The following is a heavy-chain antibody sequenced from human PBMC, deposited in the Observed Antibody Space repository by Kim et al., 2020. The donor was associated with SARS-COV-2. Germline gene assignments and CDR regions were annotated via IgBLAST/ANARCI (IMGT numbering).Heavy chain of an antibody. CDR2: INHSGST. CDR3: ARVRVATISYYYYGMDV. J-gene: IGHJ6*02. V-gene: IGHV4-34*01. CDR1: GGSFSGYY. D-gene: IGHD5-12*01. Sequence: SETLSLTCAVYGGSFSGYYWSWIRQPPGKGLEWIGEINHSGSTNYNPSLKSRVTISVDTSKNQFSLKLSSVTAADTAVYYCARVRVATISYYYYGMDVWGQGTTVTVSS.